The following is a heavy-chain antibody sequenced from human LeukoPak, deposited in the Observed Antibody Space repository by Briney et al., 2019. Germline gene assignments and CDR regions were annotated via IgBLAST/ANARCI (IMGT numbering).Heavy chain of an antibody. V-gene: IGHV3-23*01. J-gene: IGHJ4*02. CDR1: GFTFSSFA. CDR2: ISGSGDNT. D-gene: IGHD2-15*01. CDR3: AKQLGYCSDGSCYFPY. Sequence: GGSLRLSCAASGFTFSSFAMSWVRQAPGKGLQWVSGISGSGDNTYYADSVQGRFTISRDNSKSTLCLQMNSLRAEDTAVYYCAKQLGYCSDGSCYFPYWSQGTLVTVSS.